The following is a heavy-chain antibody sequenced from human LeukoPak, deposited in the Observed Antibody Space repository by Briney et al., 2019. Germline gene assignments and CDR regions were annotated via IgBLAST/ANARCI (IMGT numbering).Heavy chain of an antibody. Sequence: SETLSLTCTVSGCSISSYYWSWIRQPPGKGLEWIGYIYYSGSTNYNPSLKSRVTISVDTSKNQFSLKLSSVTAADTAVYYCARDYYSSSWYNWFDPWGQGTLVTVSS. V-gene: IGHV4-59*01. D-gene: IGHD6-13*01. CDR1: GCSISSYY. CDR2: IYYSGST. J-gene: IGHJ5*02. CDR3: ARDYYSSSWYNWFDP.